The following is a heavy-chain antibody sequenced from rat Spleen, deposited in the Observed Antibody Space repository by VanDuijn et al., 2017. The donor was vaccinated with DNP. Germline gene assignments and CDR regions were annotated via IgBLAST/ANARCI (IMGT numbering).Heavy chain of an antibody. J-gene: IGHJ1*01. V-gene: IGHV5-31*01. D-gene: IGHD1-11*01. CDR3: AGQGTTGNPYWYFDF. CDR1: GFKFNNYW. Sequence: EVQLVESGGDLVQPGGSLKLSCVGSGFKFNNYWMSWIRQVPGKGLEWVSSIFLTSASTYYSDSVKGRFTVSRDNAKSSLYLQMDSLRSEDTATYYCAGQGTTGNPYWYFDFWGPGTMVTVSS. CDR2: IFLTSAST.